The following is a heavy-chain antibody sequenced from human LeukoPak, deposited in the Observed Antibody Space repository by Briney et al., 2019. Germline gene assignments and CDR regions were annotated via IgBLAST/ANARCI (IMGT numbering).Heavy chain of an antibody. CDR1: GYTFTSYD. CDR2: MNPNSGNT. J-gene: IGHJ3*02. Sequence: GASVKVSCKASGYTFTSYDINWVRQATGQGLEWMGWMNPNSGNTGYAQKFQGRVTMTRNTSIRTAYMELNSLRSEDTAVYYCARETESDPDDYGDYPGFDAFDIWGQGTMVTVSS. CDR3: ARETESDPDDYGDYPGFDAFDI. D-gene: IGHD4-17*01. V-gene: IGHV1-8*01.